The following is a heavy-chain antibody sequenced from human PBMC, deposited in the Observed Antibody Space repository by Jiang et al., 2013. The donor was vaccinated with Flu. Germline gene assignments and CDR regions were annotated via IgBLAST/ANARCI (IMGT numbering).Heavy chain of an antibody. CDR2: INTNTGNP. V-gene: IGHV7-4-1*02. J-gene: IGHJ4*02. Sequence: QSGAEVKKPGTSFKISCKTSGYSFSNYAMNWVRQAPGQGLEWMGWINTNTGNPTYAQAFTGRFVFSLDTSVSTTYLEINNLQAEDTAIYYCGRESLGHWIDYWGQGTQVTVSS. D-gene: IGHD1-1*01. CDR1: GYSFSNYA. CDR3: GRESLGHWIDY.